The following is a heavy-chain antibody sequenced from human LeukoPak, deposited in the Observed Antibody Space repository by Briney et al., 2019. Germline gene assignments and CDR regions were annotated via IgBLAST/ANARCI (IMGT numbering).Heavy chain of an antibody. CDR1: GGTISSSSYY. V-gene: IGHV4-61*02. D-gene: IGHD3-22*01. CDR3: ARDREYYYDSSGYDY. CDR2: IYTSGST. Sequence: PSETLSLTCTVSGGTISSSSYYWSWIRQPAGMGLEWIGRIYTSGSTNYNPSLKSRVTMSVDTSKNQFSLKLSSVTAADTAVYYCARDREYYYDSSGYDYWGQGTLVTVSS. J-gene: IGHJ4*02.